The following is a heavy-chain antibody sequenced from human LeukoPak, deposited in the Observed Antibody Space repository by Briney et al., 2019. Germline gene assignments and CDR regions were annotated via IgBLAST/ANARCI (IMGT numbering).Heavy chain of an antibody. J-gene: IGHJ5*02. CDR1: GFTFSSHE. D-gene: IGHD2-8*01. CDR2: ISSSDSIT. V-gene: IGHV3-48*03. CDR3: ARDLVVLMVYATRPYNWFDP. Sequence: PGGSLRLSCAASGFTFSSHEMNWVRQATGKGLEWVSHISSSDSITYYADSVKGRFTISRDNAKKSLYLQMNSLRAEDTAVYYCARDLVVLMVYATRPYNWFDPWGQGTLVTVSS.